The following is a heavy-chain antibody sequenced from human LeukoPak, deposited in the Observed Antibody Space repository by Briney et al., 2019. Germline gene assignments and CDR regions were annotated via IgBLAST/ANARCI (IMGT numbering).Heavy chain of an antibody. CDR3: ARGFTSWPQGPYHFDY. CDR1: GFTFSDYA. D-gene: IGHD2-2*01. CDR2: IRSDGSDK. J-gene: IGHJ4*02. Sequence: GGSLRLSCAASGFTFSDYAMHWVRQAPGKGLEWVTSIRSDGSDKYSSDSLKGRFTISRDNSKNTLYLQINTLRPEDTAVFYCARGFTSWPQGPYHFDYWGQEILVTVSS. V-gene: IGHV3-30*02.